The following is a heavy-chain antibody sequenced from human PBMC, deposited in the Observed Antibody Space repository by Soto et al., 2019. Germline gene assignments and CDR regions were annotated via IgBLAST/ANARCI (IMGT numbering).Heavy chain of an antibody. Sequence: PGGSLRLSCAASGFTFSNYWMHWVRQTPGMGLVWVSHINIDGSDTTYADSVRGRFTISRDNAKNTLYLQMNSLRAVDTAVYYCAKGLGDGYNFGAFDIWGQGTMVTVSS. V-gene: IGHV3-74*01. CDR2: INIDGSDT. CDR3: AKGLGDGYNFGAFDI. CDR1: GFTFSNYW. D-gene: IGHD5-12*01. J-gene: IGHJ3*02.